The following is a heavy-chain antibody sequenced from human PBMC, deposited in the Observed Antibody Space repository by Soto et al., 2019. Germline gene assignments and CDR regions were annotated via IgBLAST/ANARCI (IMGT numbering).Heavy chain of an antibody. J-gene: IGHJ4*02. CDR2: IYHSGTT. D-gene: IGHD3-22*01. CDR3: SRTDSVGYYPY. V-gene: IGHV4-38-2*01. CDR1: GDSISRGYY. Sequence: PSETLSLTCAVSGDSISRGYYWAWIRQPPGKGLEYIASIYHSGTTYYNPSLTSRVTISVDTSKNQFSLKVNSVTAADSAVYGGSRTDSVGYYPYLGQGMLVTVSS.